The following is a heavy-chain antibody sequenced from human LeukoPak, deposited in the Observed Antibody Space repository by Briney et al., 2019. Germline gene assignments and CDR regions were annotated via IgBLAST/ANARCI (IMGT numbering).Heavy chain of an antibody. Sequence: GASVKVSCKASGYTFTSYGISWVRQAPGQGLEWMGWISAYNGNTNYAQKLQGRVTMTTDTSTSTAYMELRSLRSDDTAVYCCARVQTQSQPSYYDFWSGSPSSWFDPWGQGTLVTVSS. J-gene: IGHJ5*02. CDR2: ISAYNGNT. CDR1: GYTFTSYG. V-gene: IGHV1-18*01. D-gene: IGHD3-3*01. CDR3: ARVQTQSQPSYYDFWSGSPSSWFDP.